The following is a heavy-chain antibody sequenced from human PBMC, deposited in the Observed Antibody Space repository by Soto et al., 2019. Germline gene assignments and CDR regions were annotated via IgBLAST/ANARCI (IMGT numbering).Heavy chain of an antibody. CDR3: ASDQIEGYCSSTGCYLEGLDY. CDR1: GFAFSSYA. CDR2: ISYDGSNK. D-gene: IGHD2-2*01. Sequence: PGGSLRLSCAASGFAFSSYAMHWVRQAPGKGLEWVAVISYDGSNKYYADSVKGRFTISRDNSKNTLYLQMNSLRAEDTAVYYCASDQIEGYCSSTGCYLEGLDYWGQGTLVTVSS. J-gene: IGHJ4*02. V-gene: IGHV3-30-3*01.